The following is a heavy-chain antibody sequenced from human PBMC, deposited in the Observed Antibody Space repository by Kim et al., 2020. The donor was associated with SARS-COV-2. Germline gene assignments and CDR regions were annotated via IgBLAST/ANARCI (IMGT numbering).Heavy chain of an antibody. CDR2: ISGSGGST. CDR1: GFTFSSYA. V-gene: IGHV3-23*01. J-gene: IGHJ4*02. Sequence: GGSLRLSCAASGFTFSSYAMSWVRQAPGKGLEWVSAISGSGGSTYYADSVKGRFTISRDNSKNTLYLQMNSLRAEDTAVYYCAKELKPPPVRLPLVAAAGSVWGQGTLVTVSS. CDR3: AKELKPPPVRLPLVAAAGSV. D-gene: IGHD6-13*01.